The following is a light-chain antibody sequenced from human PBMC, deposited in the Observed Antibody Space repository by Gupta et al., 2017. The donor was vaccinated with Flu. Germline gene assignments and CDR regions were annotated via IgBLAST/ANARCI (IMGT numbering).Light chain of an antibody. CDR1: SAYLGNNY. CDR2: DND. Sequence: QSVLTQPPSMSATPGQKVTIPCSAGSAYLGNNYVSWYQQVPGMAPKLLIYDNDKRPTGIPDRFSGSRSGASATLGITGLQTGDEADYYCATWANSLDSYVVGPGTKVTVL. V-gene: IGLV1-51*01. J-gene: IGLJ1*01. CDR3: ATWANSLDSYV.